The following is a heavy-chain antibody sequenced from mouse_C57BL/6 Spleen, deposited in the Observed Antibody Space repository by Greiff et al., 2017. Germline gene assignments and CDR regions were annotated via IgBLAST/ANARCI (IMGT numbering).Heavy chain of an antibody. CDR1: GYTFTSYW. D-gene: IGHD2-4*01. Sequence: QVQLQQPGAELVRPGSSVKLSCKASGYTFTSYWMHWVKQRPIQGLEWIGNIDPSDSEPHYNQKFKDKATLTVDKSSSTAYMQLSSLTSEDSAVYYCARRAPDYDGWFAYWGQGTLVTVSA. V-gene: IGHV1-52*01. CDR2: IDPSDSEP. CDR3: ARRAPDYDGWFAY. J-gene: IGHJ3*01.